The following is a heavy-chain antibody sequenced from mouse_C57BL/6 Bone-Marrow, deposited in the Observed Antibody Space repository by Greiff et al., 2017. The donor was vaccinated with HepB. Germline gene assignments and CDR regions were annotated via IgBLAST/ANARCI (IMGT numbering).Heavy chain of an antibody. CDR2: IRLKSDNYAT. J-gene: IGHJ3*01. D-gene: IGHD2-3*01. Sequence: DVKLVESGGGLVQPGGSMKLSCVASGFTFSNYWMNWVRQSPEKGLEWVAQIRLKSDNYATHYAESVKGRFTISRDDSKSSVYLQMNNLRAEDTGIYYCTDDPWFAYWGQGTLVTVSA. CDR3: TDDPWFAY. CDR1: GFTFSNYW. V-gene: IGHV6-3*01.